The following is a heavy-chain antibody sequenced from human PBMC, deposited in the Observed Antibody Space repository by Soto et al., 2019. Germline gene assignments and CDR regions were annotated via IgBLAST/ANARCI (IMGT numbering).Heavy chain of an antibody. V-gene: IGHV4-31*03. D-gene: IGHD2-2*01. CDR2: IYYSGST. CDR1: GGSISSGGYY. CDR3: AGERKVVQGAMPVEAGFDP. J-gene: IGHJ5*02. Sequence: QVQLQESGPGLVKPSQTLSLTCTVSGGSISSGGYYWSWIRQHPGKGLEWIGYIYYSGSTYYNPSRESRVTISVDTSKNQFSLKLSSVHAADTLGYYCAGERKVVQGAMPVEAGFDPWGQGTLVTVSS.